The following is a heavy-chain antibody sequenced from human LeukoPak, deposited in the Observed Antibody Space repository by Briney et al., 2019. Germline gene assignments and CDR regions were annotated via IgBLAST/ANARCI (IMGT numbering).Heavy chain of an antibody. V-gene: IGHV5-51*01. D-gene: IGHD3-3*01. CDR2: IYPGDSDT. J-gene: IGHJ4*02. CDR1: GYSFTTYW. Sequence: GESLKISCKGSGYSFTTYWIGWVRQMPGKGLEWMGIIYPGDSDTRYSPSFQGQVTISADKSISTAYLQWSSLKAPDTAMYYCARLLYDFWSGYQAAFGYWGQGTLVTVSS. CDR3: ARLLYDFWSGYQAAFGY.